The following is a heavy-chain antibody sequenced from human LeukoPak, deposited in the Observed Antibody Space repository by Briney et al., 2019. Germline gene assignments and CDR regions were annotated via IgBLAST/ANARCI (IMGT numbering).Heavy chain of an antibody. CDR2: LHSSGET. D-gene: IGHD3-10*02. J-gene: IGHJ4*02. V-gene: IGHV4-4*07. CDR3: ATMFGESSDFDH. CDR1: GGSISAYY. Sequence: SETLSLTCVVSGGSISAYYWNWIRQPAGKGLEWIGRLHSSGETTSNPSLMSRATMSLDTSRNHFSLNLISVTAADTAIYYCATMFGESSDFDHWGQGTLVTVSS.